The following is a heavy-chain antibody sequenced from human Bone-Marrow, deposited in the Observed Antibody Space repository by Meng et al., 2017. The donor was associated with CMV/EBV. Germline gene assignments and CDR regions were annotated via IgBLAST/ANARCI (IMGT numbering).Heavy chain of an antibody. CDR2: ISGSGGST. J-gene: IGHJ4*02. D-gene: IGHD2-21*01. CDR1: GFTFSSYA. Sequence: GGSLRLSCAASGFTFSSYAMSWVRQAPGKGLEWVSAISGSGGSTYYADSVKGRFTISRDNAKNSLYLQMNSLRAEDTAVYYCARELRDFVVYWGQGTLVTVSS. CDR3: ARELRDFVVY. V-gene: IGHV3-23*01.